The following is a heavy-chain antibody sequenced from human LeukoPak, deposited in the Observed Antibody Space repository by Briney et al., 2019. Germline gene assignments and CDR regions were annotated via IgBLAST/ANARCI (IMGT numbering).Heavy chain of an antibody. J-gene: IGHJ4*02. CDR3: ARDPDYYGSGSYFDY. CDR2: ISGSGGST. CDR1: GFTFKTYA. D-gene: IGHD3-10*01. Sequence: GGSLRLSCVTSGFTFKTYAMNWVRQAPGKGLEWVSAISGSGGSTYYADSVKGRFTISRDNSKNALYLQMNSLRAEDTAVYYCARDPDYYGSGSYFDYWGQGTLVTVSS. V-gene: IGHV3-23*01.